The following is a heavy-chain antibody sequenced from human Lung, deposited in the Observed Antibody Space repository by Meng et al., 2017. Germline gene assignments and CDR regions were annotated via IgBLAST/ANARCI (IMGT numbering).Heavy chain of an antibody. J-gene: IGHJ4*02. CDR2: PGAHPGDT. Sequence: HVLLLQPGAEVKLPGPPSKASCKASDYTLTVYGVCWVRQAPEQGLEWMAWPGAHPGDTSFAPKFLGRVTVTADTATATAYMELRSLRSDDTAVYYCARGTSGRSYCDYWGLGTLVTVSS. CDR3: ARGTSGRSYCDY. D-gene: IGHD3-10*01. CDR1: DYTLTVYG. V-gene: IGHV1-18*01.